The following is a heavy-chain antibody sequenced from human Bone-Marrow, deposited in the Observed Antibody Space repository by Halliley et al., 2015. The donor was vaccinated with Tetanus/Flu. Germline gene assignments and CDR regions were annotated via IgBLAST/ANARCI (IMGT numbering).Heavy chain of an antibody. D-gene: IGHD2-2*01. J-gene: IGHJ6*02. CDR3: AKDRCSKGVYFYGLDV. CDR1: GFNFGSYA. CDR2: LGFTGGAS. Sequence: SLRLSCEASGFNFGSYAMTWVRQSPGKGLEWVSGLGFTGGASYYADSVKGRFTISRDISRNTLYLQMNRLTVEDTAVYYCAKDRCSKGVYFYGLDVWGQGTTVTVSS. V-gene: IGHV3-23*01.